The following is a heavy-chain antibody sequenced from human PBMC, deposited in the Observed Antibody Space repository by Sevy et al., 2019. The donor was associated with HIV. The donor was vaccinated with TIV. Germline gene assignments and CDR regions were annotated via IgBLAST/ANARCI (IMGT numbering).Heavy chain of an antibody. D-gene: IGHD3-22*01. CDR2: ISAYNGNT. V-gene: IGHV1-18*01. J-gene: IGHJ1*01. CDR3: ASCYYYDSSGYPEWEYFQH. Sequence: ASVKVSCKASGYTFTSYGISWVRQAPGQGLEWMGWISAYNGNTNYSQKLQGRVTMTTDTSTSTAYMELRSRRSDDTAVYYCASCYYYDSSGYPEWEYFQHRGQGTLVTVSS. CDR1: GYTFTSYG.